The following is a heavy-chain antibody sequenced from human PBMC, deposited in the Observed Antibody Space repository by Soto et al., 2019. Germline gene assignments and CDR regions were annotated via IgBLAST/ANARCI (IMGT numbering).Heavy chain of an antibody. J-gene: IGHJ6*02. D-gene: IGHD2-21*01. Sequence: QVVLEQSGGEVKKPGASVKVSCKASGYTFSGYSITWVRQAPGQGLEWMGRISGYNGNTNYARTLRDRLTLTTDTSTSTAYRDLRSLTSDDTAFYYCARYVFCGGAPACPDMDVWGQGTTVTVSS. CDR1: GYTFSGYS. CDR3: ARYVFCGGAPACPDMDV. CDR2: ISGYNGNT. V-gene: IGHV1-18*04.